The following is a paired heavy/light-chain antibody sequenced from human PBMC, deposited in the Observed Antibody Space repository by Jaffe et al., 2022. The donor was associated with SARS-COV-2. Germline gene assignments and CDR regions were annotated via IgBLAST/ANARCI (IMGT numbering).Heavy chain of an antibody. CDR2: ISWDSGSI. CDR1: GFTFDDYA. V-gene: IGHV3-9*01. Sequence: EVQLVESGGGLVQPGRSLRLSCAASGFTFDDYAMHWVRQSPGKGLAWVAGISWDSGSIGYADSVKGRFTISRDNAKNSLYLQMNSLGPEDTALYYCAKDYSIRSRDHPLDLWGQGTLVTVSS. D-gene: IGHD2-15*01. CDR3: AKDYSIRSRDHPLDL. J-gene: IGHJ5*02.
Light chain of an antibody. CDR2: GAS. CDR1: QSVSSTY. Sequence: EIVLTQSPGTLSLSPGEGATLSCRASQSVSSTYLAWYRQKPGQPPRLLIYGASSRATGIPDKFSGSGSGTDFTLTISRLEPGDFAVYYCQQYDTPPWTFGQGTKVEIK. CDR3: QQYDTPPWT. V-gene: IGKV3-20*01. J-gene: IGKJ1*01.